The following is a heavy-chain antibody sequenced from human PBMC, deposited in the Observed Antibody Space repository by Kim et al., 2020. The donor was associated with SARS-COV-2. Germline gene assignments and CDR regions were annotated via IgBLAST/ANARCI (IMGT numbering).Heavy chain of an antibody. CDR2: IFHNGDT. Sequence: SETLSLTCAVSGGSITSINRWNWVRQPPGKGLEWIGEIFHNGDTNYNPSLKSRVTVSVDKSNNEFSLRLDSVTAADTAVYFCARAFSVAVAGTYYYVMDVWGPGTTVTVSS. V-gene: IGHV4-4*02. CDR1: GGSITSINR. D-gene: IGHD6-19*01. J-gene: IGHJ6*02. CDR3: ARAFSVAVAGTYYYVMDV.